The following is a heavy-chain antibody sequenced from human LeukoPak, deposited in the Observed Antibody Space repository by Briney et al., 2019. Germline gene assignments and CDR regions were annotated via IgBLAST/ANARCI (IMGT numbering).Heavy chain of an antibody. Sequence: GGSLRLSCAASGFTFSSSAMSWVRQAPGKGLEWVSAISNNGGYTYYADSVQGRFTISRDNSRSTLCLQMNSLRAEDTAVYYCAKQLGYCSDGSCYFPYWGQGTLVAVSS. D-gene: IGHD2-15*01. V-gene: IGHV3-23*01. CDR3: AKQLGYCSDGSCYFPY. CDR1: GFTFSSSA. CDR2: ISNNGGYT. J-gene: IGHJ4*02.